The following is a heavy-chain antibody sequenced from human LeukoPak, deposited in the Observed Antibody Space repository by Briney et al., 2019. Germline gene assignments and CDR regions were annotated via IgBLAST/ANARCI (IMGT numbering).Heavy chain of an antibody. CDR3: ARDRYKDQYYFDY. CDR1: GYTFTGYY. CDR2: INPNSGGT. J-gene: IGHJ4*02. Sequence: ASVKVSCKASGYTFTGYYMHWVRQAPGQGLEWMGWINPNSGGTNYAQKFQGRATMTRDTSTSTVYMELSSLRSEDTAVYYCARDRYKDQYYFDYWGQGTLVTVSS. V-gene: IGHV1-2*02. D-gene: IGHD1-14*01.